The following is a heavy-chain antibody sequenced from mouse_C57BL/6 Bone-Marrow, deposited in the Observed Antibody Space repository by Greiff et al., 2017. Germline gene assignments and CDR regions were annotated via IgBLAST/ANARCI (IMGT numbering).Heavy chain of an antibody. D-gene: IGHD2-3*01. V-gene: IGHV1-18*01. CDR2: INPNNGGT. J-gene: IGHJ1*03. CDR1: GYTFTDYN. Sequence: EVKLMESGPELVKPGASVKIPCKASGYTFTDYNMDWVKQSHGKSLEWIGDINPNNGGTIYNQKFKGKATVTVDKSSSTAYMELRSLTSEDTAVYYCARDGFHWYFDVWGTGTTVTVSA. CDR3: ARDGFHWYFDV.